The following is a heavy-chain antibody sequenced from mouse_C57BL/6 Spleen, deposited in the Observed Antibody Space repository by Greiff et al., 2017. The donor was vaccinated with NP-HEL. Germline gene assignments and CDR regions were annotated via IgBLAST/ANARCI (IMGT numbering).Heavy chain of an antibody. CDR1: GYTFTSYW. Sequence: QVQLQQPGAELVRPGTSVKLSCKASGYTFTSYWMHWVKQRPGQGLEWIGVIDPSDSYTNYNQKFKGKATLTVDTSSSTAYMQLSSLTSEDSAVYYCARRGYYGNLGAMDYWGQGTSVTVSS. J-gene: IGHJ4*01. V-gene: IGHV1-59*01. CDR3: ARRGYYGNLGAMDY. CDR2: IDPSDSYT. D-gene: IGHD2-1*01.